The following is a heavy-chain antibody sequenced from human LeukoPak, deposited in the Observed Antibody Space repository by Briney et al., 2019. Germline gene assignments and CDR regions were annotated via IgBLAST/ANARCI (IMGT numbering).Heavy chain of an antibody. CDR3: ARDRDYVLDY. J-gene: IGHJ4*02. CDR1: EFSVGSNY. Sequence: GGSLRLSCAASEFSVGSNYMTWVRQAPGKGLEWVANIKQDGSEKYYVDSVKGRFTISRDNAKNSLYLQMNSLRAEDTAVYYCARDRDYVLDYWGQGTLVTVSS. V-gene: IGHV3-7*01. CDR2: IKQDGSEK. D-gene: IGHD4-17*01.